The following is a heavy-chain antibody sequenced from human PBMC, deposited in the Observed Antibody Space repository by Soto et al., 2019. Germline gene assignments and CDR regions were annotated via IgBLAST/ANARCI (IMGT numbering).Heavy chain of an antibody. CDR1: GGSISSYY. CDR3: ARDCTNGVCYRGVDWFDP. J-gene: IGHJ5*02. Sequence: SSETLSLTCTVSGGSISSYYWSWIRQPPGKGLEWIGYIYYSGSTNYNPSLKSRVTISVDTSKNQFSLKLSSVTAADTAVYYCARDCTNGVCYRGVDWFDPWGQGTLVTVSS. CDR2: IYYSGST. D-gene: IGHD2-8*01. V-gene: IGHV4-59*01.